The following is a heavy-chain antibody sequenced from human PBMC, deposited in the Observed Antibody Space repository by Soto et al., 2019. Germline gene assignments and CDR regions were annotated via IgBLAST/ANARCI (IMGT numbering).Heavy chain of an antibody. CDR1: GGSISTYY. V-gene: IGHV4-59*08. CDR3: ARGGHCTDGVCSALDY. CDR2: IYYSGTA. J-gene: IGHJ4*02. D-gene: IGHD2-8*01. Sequence: QVQLQESGPGLVKPSETLSLTCTVSGGSISTYYWSWIRQPPGKGLEWIGYIYYSGTASYNPSLKSRVPISLDTSKNQFSLKLSSVTAADTAVYYCARGGHCTDGVCSALDYWGQGTLVTVSS.